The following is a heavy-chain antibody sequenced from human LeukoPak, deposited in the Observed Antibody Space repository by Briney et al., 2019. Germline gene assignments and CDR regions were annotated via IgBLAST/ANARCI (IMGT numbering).Heavy chain of an antibody. Sequence: PGGSLRLSCAASDFSFITYAMSWVRQAPGKGLEWVSTISGGGDATYYADSVKGRFTISRDNSKNTLYLQMDSLRAEDTAVYYCARDPPSRGTRYFDYWGQGTLVTVSS. J-gene: IGHJ4*02. CDR1: DFSFITYA. CDR2: ISGGGDAT. D-gene: IGHD3-16*01. V-gene: IGHV3-23*01. CDR3: ARDPPSRGTRYFDY.